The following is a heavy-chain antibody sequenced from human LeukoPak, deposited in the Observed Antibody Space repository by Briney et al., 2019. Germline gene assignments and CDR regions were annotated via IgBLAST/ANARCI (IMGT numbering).Heavy chain of an antibody. Sequence: SETLSLTCTVSGGSISSSSYYWGWIRQPPGKGLEWIGSIYYSGSTNYNPSLKSRVTILLDTSKTQFSLRLSSVTAADTAVYYCARGLSSSWRLDGFDIWGQGTMVTVSS. D-gene: IGHD6-13*01. J-gene: IGHJ3*02. CDR2: IYYSGST. V-gene: IGHV4-39*07. CDR1: GGSISSSSYY. CDR3: ARGLSSSWRLDGFDI.